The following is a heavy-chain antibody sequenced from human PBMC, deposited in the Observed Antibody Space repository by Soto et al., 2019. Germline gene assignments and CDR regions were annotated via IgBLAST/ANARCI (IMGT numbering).Heavy chain of an antibody. CDR2: INPNSGGT. CDR1: GYTFTGYY. Sequence: ASVKVSCKASGYTFTGYYMHWVRQAPGQGLEWMGWINPNSGGTNYAQKFQGRVTMTRDTSISTAYMELSRLRSDDTAVYYCARDRDGYNYRRTYYYYYGMDVWRQGTTATVSS. D-gene: IGHD5-12*01. J-gene: IGHJ6*02. CDR3: ARDRDGYNYRRTYYYYYGMDV. V-gene: IGHV1-2*02.